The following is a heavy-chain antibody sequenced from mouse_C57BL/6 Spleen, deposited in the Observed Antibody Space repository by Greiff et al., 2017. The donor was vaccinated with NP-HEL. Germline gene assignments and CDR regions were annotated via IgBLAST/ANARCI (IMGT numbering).Heavy chain of an antibody. CDR3: ARWLLPH. CDR2: INPNNGGT. J-gene: IGHJ3*01. CDR1: GYTFTDYY. V-gene: IGHV1-26*01. Sequence: EVQLQQSGPELVKPGASVKISCKASGYTFTDYYMNWVKQSHGKSLEWIGDINPNNGGTSYNQKFKGKATLTVDKSSSTAYMELRSLTSEDSAVYYCARWLLPHWGQGTLVTVSA. D-gene: IGHD2-3*01.